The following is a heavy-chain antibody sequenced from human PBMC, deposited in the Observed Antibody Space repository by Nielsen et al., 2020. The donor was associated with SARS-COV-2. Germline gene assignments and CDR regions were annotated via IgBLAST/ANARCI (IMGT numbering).Heavy chain of an antibody. CDR2: IYYSGYS. Sequence: SETLSLTCTVSGASVSSGDYYWSWVRQPPGKGLERIGFIYYSGYSRYNPSLKSRPTILLDTSTNQFSLRLRSVTAGDTASYYCAARGYYSSGSALGYWGQGILVTVSS. D-gene: IGHD3-10*01. CDR3: AARGYYSSGSALGY. J-gene: IGHJ4*02. CDR1: GASVSSGDYY. V-gene: IGHV4-30-4*01.